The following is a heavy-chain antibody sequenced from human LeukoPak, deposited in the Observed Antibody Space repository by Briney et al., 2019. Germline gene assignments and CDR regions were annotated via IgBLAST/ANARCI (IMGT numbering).Heavy chain of an antibody. V-gene: IGHV3-11*04. CDR1: GFTFSDYY. CDR3: VRDHTRVGYSSIWHYFDS. D-gene: IGHD6-13*01. J-gene: IGHJ4*02. CDR2: ISSSSSII. Sequence: GGSLKLSCAASGFTFSDYYVSWIRQAPGKGLERISYISSSSSIIYYADSVKGRFTISRDNAKSSLYLQMNSLTAEDTAVYYCVRDHTRVGYSSIWHYFDSWGQGTLVIVSS.